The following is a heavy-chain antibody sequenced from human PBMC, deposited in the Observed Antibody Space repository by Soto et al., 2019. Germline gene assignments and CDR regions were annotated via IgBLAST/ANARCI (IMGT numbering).Heavy chain of an antibody. D-gene: IGHD6-6*01. CDR3: AKDLTRQLAYWLDP. J-gene: IGHJ5*02. V-gene: IGHV1-2*02. CDR1: GFSFTGYY. CDR2: INAHSGGT. Sequence: ASVKVSCKASGFSFTGYYMHWLRQAPGQGLEWMGWINAHSGGTEYAQKFQGRVTLTRDTSIATAYLTLTSLTSDDTALYYCAKDLTRQLAYWLDPWGQGTQVTVYS.